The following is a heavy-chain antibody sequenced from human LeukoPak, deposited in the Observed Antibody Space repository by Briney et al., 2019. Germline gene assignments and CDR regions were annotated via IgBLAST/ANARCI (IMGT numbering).Heavy chain of an antibody. CDR2: IRSKAYGGTT. CDR3: TRSRRYSSSSGTFALDI. J-gene: IGHJ3*02. V-gene: IGHV3-49*04. CDR1: GFTFGDYA. Sequence: GGSLRLSCTASGFTFGDYAMSWVRQAPGKGLEWVGFIRSKAYGGTTEYAASVKGRFTISRDDSKSIAYLQMNSLKTEDTAVYYCTRSRRYSSSSGTFALDIWGQGTMVTVSS. D-gene: IGHD6-6*01.